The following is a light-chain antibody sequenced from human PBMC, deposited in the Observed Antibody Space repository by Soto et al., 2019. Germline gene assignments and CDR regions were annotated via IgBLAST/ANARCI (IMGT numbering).Light chain of an antibody. CDR3: KQYNSYST. J-gene: IGKJ1*01. CDR1: QSISSW. Sequence: DLQMTQSPSTLSASVGDRVTITCRASQSISSWLAWYQQKPGKAPKLLIYDASSLESGVPSRFSGSGSGTEFTLTISSLQPEDFATYYCKQYNSYSTFGHGTKVNIK. CDR2: DAS. V-gene: IGKV1-5*01.